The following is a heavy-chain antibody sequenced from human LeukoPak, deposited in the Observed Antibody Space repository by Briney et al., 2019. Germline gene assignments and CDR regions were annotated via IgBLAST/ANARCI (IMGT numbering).Heavy chain of an antibody. CDR1: GFTFSSYW. V-gene: IGHV3-74*03. CDR3: ARGSTTVTTKDWFDP. CDR2: INTYGTST. D-gene: IGHD4-17*01. Sequence: GGSLRLSCAASGFTFSSYWMHWVRQVPGKGLVRVARINTYGTSTTYGDSVEGRFTISRDNAKNTLDLEMDSLRDDDTAVYYCARGSTTVTTKDWFDPWGQGTQVTVSS. J-gene: IGHJ5*02.